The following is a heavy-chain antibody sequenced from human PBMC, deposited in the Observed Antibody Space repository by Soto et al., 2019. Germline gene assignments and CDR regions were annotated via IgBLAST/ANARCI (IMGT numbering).Heavy chain of an antibody. J-gene: IGHJ6*02. CDR3: ARDRFVGYYYYGMDV. V-gene: IGHV1-2*04. Sequence: ASVKVSCKASGYTFTGYYMHWVRQAPRQGLEWMGWINPNSGGTNYAQKFQGWVTMTRDTSISTAYMELSRLRSDDTAVYYCARDRFVGYYYYGMDVWGQGTTVTVSS. CDR1: GYTFTGYY. CDR2: INPNSGGT.